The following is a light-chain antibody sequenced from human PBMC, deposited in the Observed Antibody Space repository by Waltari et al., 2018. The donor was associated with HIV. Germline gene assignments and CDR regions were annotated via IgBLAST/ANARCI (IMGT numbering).Light chain of an antibody. Sequence: QSVLTQPPSVSGAPGQRVTISCTGSSSNFGAGYDVHWYQQGPGTAPKLLIDGNIDRPAGVPDRLSGSKAGTASALVISGLQTEDEGYYYCQSYGTRQSGSKVFGGGTKLTVL. CDR2: GNI. CDR3: QSYGTRQSGSKV. J-gene: IGLJ3*02. V-gene: IGLV1-40*01. CDR1: SSNFGAGYD.